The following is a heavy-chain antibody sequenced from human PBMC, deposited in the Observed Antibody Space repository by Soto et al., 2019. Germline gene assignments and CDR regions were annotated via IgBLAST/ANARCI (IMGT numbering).Heavy chain of an antibody. V-gene: IGHV3-53*01. J-gene: IGHJ6*02. Sequence: GGSLRLSCAASGFTVSSNYMSWVRQAPGKGLEWVSVIYSGGSTYYADSVKGRFTISRDNSKNTLYLQMNSLRAEDTAVYYCARDDGSWIHYYGMDVWGQGTTVTVSS. CDR2: IYSGGST. CDR1: GFTVSSNY. CDR3: ARDDGSWIHYYGMDV. D-gene: IGHD5-18*01.